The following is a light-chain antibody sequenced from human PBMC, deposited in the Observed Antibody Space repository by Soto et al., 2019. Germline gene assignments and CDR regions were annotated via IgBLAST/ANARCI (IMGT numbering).Light chain of an antibody. CDR3: QQYNDYQYT. CDR1: QSISNH. Sequence: DIQMTQSPSSLSASVEDRVIITCRASQSISNHLNWYQQKPGKAPKLLIFAASSLQSGVPSRFSGSRSGPDFTLTISSLQPEDFATYYCQQYNDYQYTFGQGTKLEIK. CDR2: AAS. J-gene: IGKJ2*01. V-gene: IGKV1-39*01.